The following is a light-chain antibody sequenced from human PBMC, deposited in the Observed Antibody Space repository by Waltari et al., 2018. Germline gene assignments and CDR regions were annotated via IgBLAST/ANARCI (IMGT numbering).Light chain of an antibody. CDR2: INSDGSH. CDR1: SGHSSNI. V-gene: IGLV4-69*01. Sequence: QLVLTQSPSASASLGASVKLTCTLDSGHSSNIVAWLQQQPEEGPRYLMKINSDGSHSKGDEIPARFSGSGSGAERYLTISSVQSEDEADYYCQTGGHGTWVFGGGTKLTVL. CDR3: QTGGHGTWV. J-gene: IGLJ3*02.